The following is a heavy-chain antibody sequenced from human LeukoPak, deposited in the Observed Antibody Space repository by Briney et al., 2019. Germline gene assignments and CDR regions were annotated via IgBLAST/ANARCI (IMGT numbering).Heavy chain of an antibody. J-gene: IGHJ4*02. V-gene: IGHV4-34*01. CDR2: INHSGST. CDR3: ARGRGYGDYGVIDY. CDR1: GGSFSGYY. Sequence: PSETLSLTCAVCGGSFSGYYWSWIRQPPGKGLEWIGEINHSGSTNYNPSLKSRVTISVDTSKNQFSLKLSSVTAADTAVYYCARGRGYGDYGVIDYWGQGTLVTVSS. D-gene: IGHD4-17*01.